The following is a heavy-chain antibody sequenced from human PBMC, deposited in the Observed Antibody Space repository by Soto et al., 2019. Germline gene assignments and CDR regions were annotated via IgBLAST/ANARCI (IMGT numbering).Heavy chain of an antibody. CDR2: INHSGST. CDR1: GGSFSGYY. CDR3: ARLTAAGSYYYYGMDV. V-gene: IGHV4-34*01. D-gene: IGHD6-13*01. Sequence: SETLSLSCAVYGGSFSGYYWSWIRQPPGKGLEWIGEINHSGSTNYNPSLKSRVTISVDTSKNQFSLKLSSVTAADTAVYYCARLTAAGSYYYYGMDVWGQGTTVTVSS. J-gene: IGHJ6*02.